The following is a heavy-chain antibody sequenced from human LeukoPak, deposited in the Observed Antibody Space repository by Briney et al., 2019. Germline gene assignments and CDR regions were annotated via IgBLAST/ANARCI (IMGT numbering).Heavy chain of an antibody. CDR2: ISYDGSNK. V-gene: IGHV3-30*03. CDR1: GFTFSSYG. CDR3: TARNFDY. J-gene: IGHJ4*02. Sequence: PGGSLRLSCAASGFTFSSYGMHWVRQAPGKGLEWLAAISYDGSNKYYADSVKARFTISRDNSKNTLYLQMNSLKTENTAAYYCTARNFDYWGQGTLVTVSS.